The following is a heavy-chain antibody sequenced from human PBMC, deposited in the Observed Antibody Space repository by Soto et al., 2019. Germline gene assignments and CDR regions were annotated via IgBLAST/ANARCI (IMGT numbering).Heavy chain of an antibody. Sequence: PSETLSLTCTVSGGSISSSSYYWGWIRQPPGKGLEWIGSIYYSGSTYYNPSLKSRVTISVDTSKNQFSLKLSSVTAADTAVYYCARRGRLSYYGIDYWGQGTLVTVSS. D-gene: IGHD1-26*01. CDR3: ARRGRLSYYGIDY. CDR2: IYYSGST. CDR1: GGSISSSSYY. J-gene: IGHJ4*02. V-gene: IGHV4-39*01.